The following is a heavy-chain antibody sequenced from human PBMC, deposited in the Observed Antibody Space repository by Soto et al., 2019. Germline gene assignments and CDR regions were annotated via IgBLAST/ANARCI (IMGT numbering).Heavy chain of an antibody. D-gene: IGHD3-3*01. CDR1: GFTFSSYS. CDR2: ISSSSSYI. V-gene: IGHV3-21*01. Sequence: PGGSLRLSCAASGFTFSSYSMNWVRQAPGKGLEWVSSISSSSSYIYYADSVKGRFTFSRDNAKNSLYLQMNSLRAEDTAVYYCARDLFGVVIVALGPKYGMDVWGQGTTVTVSS. CDR3: ARDLFGVVIVALGPKYGMDV. J-gene: IGHJ6*02.